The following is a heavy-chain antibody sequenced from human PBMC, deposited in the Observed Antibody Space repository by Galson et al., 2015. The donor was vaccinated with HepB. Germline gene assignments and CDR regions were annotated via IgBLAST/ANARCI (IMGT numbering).Heavy chain of an antibody. J-gene: IGHJ4*02. Sequence: SVKVSCKASGFTFTSSAMQWVRQARGQRLEWIGWIVVGSGNTNYAQKFQERVTITRDMSTSTAYMELSSLRSEDTAVYYCAAGGWGPPDSSGYYYVFDYWGQGTLVTVSS. CDR3: AAGGWGPPDSSGYYYVFDY. V-gene: IGHV1-58*02. CDR2: IVVGSGNT. D-gene: IGHD3-22*01. CDR1: GFTFTSSA.